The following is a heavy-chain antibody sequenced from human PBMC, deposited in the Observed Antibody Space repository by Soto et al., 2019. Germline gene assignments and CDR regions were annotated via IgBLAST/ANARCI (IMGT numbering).Heavy chain of an antibody. D-gene: IGHD6-6*01. J-gene: IGHJ3*02. Sequence: QVQLVQSGPEVKKPGASVKVSCKASGYTFTSYGISCVRQAPGQGLEWMGWISTYNGNPNYAQKLQGRVTMTTDTSTSTAYLELRSLRSDDTAVFYCARAPLYSTSPKSAFDIWGQGTVVTVSS. CDR2: ISTYNGNP. CDR3: ARAPLYSTSPKSAFDI. CDR1: GYTFTSYG. V-gene: IGHV1-18*01.